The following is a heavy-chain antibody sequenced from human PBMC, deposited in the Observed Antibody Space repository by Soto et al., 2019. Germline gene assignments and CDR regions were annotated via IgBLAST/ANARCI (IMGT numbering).Heavy chain of an antibody. D-gene: IGHD6-19*01. CDR1: GDSVSNTNYL. J-gene: IGHJ5*02. CDR2: VYSRDAT. Sequence: SETLSLTCTVSGDSVSNTNYLWGWIRQPPGQGLEWIGAVYSRDATYFNPSLKSRVVISLDPSRNQFSLRLTSLTATDTAVYYCARLHVADNWLDHWGQGTMVTVYS. CDR3: ARLHVADNWLDH. V-gene: IGHV4-39*01.